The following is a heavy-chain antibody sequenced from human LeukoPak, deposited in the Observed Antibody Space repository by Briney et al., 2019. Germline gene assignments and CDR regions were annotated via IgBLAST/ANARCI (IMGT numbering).Heavy chain of an antibody. V-gene: IGHV3-48*01. CDR3: ARKAIFGWSPYYYGMDV. Sequence: GGSLRLSCAASGFTFSSYSMNWVRQAPGKGLEWVSYISSSSSTIYYADSVKGRFTISRDNAKNSLYLQMNSLRAEDTAVYYCARKAIFGWSPYYYGMDVWGQGTTVTVSS. J-gene: IGHJ6*02. CDR2: ISSSSSTI. CDR1: GFTFSSYS. D-gene: IGHD3-3*01.